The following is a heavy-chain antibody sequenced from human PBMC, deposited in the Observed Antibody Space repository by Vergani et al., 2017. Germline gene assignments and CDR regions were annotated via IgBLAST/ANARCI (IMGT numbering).Heavy chain of an antibody. Sequence: QLQLQESGPGLVKPSATLSLTCSVSGASIRSSNYYWGWIRQPPGKGLEWIASIYYSGSTYYNPALKSRVTIPVDTSKNQFSLQLSSVTAADTAVYFCARHSTVEWLVKLGWIDPWGQGILVTVSS. CDR3: ARHSTVEWLVKLGWIDP. D-gene: IGHD6-19*01. CDR1: GASIRSSNYY. V-gene: IGHV4-39*01. CDR2: IYYSGST. J-gene: IGHJ5*02.